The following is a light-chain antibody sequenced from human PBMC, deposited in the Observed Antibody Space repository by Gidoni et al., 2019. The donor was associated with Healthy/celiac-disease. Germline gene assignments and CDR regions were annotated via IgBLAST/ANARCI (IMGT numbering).Light chain of an antibody. CDR3: QQYGSSPRT. CDR1: QSVSSSY. J-gene: IGKJ1*01. V-gene: IGKV3-20*01. CDR2: GAS. Sequence: PGTLSLSPGERATLSCRASQSVSSSYLAWYQQKPGQAPRLLIYGASSRATGIPDRFSGSGSGTDFTLTISRLEPEDFAVYYCQQYGSSPRTFGQGTKVEIK.